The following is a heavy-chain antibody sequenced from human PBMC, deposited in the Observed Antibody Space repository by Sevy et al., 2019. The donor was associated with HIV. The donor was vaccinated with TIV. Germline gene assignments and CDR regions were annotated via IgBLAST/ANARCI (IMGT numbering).Heavy chain of an antibody. CDR2: ISSSGSTI. V-gene: IGHV3-11*01. Sequence: GGSLRLSCAASGFTFSDYYMSWIRQAPGKGLEWVSYISSSGSTIYYADSVKGRFTISRDNAKNSLYPQMNSLRAEDTAVYYCARTYSSGYDAFDIWGQGTMVTVSS. CDR1: GFTFSDYY. D-gene: IGHD6-19*01. J-gene: IGHJ3*02. CDR3: ARTYSSGYDAFDI.